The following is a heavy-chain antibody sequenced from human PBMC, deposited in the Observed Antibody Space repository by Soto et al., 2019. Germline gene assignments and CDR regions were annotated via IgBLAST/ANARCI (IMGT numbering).Heavy chain of an antibody. J-gene: IGHJ6*02. Sequence: PGGSLRLSCAASGFTFSSYAMHWVRQAPGKGLEWVAVISYDGSNKYYADSVKGRFTISRDNSKNTLYLQMNSLRAEDTAVYYCARARTYRSFYGMDVWGQGTTVTVSS. V-gene: IGHV3-30-3*01. CDR2: ISYDGSNK. CDR1: GFTFSSYA. D-gene: IGHD6-6*01. CDR3: ARARTYRSFYGMDV.